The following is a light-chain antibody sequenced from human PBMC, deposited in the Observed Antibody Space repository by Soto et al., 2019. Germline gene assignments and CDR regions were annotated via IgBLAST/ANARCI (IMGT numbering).Light chain of an antibody. CDR2: DVS. V-gene: IGLV2-14*03. J-gene: IGLJ1*01. CDR1: SRDIGGYDF. CDR3: SSFSNSDTPYV. Sequence: QSVLAQPASVSGSPGQSITISCAGSSRDIGGYDFVSWYQQHPGEVPKLIIFDVSDRPSGVSDRFSGSKSGDTASLTISGLQVEDDADYYCSSFSNSDTPYVFGTGTKLTVL.